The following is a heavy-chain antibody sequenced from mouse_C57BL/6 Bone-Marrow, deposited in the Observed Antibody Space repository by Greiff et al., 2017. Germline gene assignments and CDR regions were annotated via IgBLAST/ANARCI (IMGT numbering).Heavy chain of an antibody. D-gene: IGHD1-1*01. J-gene: IGHJ2*02. CDR2: IYPGDGET. CDR3: ARSLDYYGSRGY. Sequence: QVQLQQSGPELVKPGASVKISCKASGYAFSSSWMNWVKQRPGKCLEWIGRIYPGDGETNYNGKFKGKATLTADKSSSTAYMQLSSLTSEDSAVYFCARSLDYYGSRGYWGQGTSLTVSS. V-gene: IGHV1-82*01. CDR1: GYAFSSSW.